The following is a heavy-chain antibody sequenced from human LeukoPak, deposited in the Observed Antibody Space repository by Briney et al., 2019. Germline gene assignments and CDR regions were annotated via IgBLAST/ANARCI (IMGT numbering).Heavy chain of an antibody. CDR3: ARDWANYFDY. D-gene: IGHD3-16*01. CDR2: TYYKSKWYN. J-gene: IGHJ4*02. Sequence: SQTLSLTCAVSGDSVSSNSAAWHWIRQSPSRGLEWLGRTYYKSKWYNDYALSVKSRITINPDTSENQFSLHLNSVTPEDTAVYYCARDWANYFDYWGQGTLVTVSS. CDR1: GDSVSSNSAA. V-gene: IGHV6-1*01.